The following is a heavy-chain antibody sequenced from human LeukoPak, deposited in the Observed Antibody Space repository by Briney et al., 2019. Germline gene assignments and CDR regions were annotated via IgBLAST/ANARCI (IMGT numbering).Heavy chain of an antibody. D-gene: IGHD6-6*01. CDR1: GFTFSSYV. CDR3: TRDPRHFDS. CDR2: VRYDGSNK. Sequence: GGSLRLSCAASGFTFSSYVMNWVRQAPGKGLEWVAFVRYDGSNKYYADSVKGRFTISRDNAKNSLYLQMSSLRVEDTAVYYCTRDPRHFDSCGQGTLVTVSS. J-gene: IGHJ5*01. V-gene: IGHV3-30*02.